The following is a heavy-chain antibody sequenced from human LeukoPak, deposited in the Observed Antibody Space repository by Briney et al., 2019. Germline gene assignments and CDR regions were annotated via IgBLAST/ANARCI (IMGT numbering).Heavy chain of an antibody. D-gene: IGHD3-10*01. CDR3: ARLGSDAFDI. CDR1: GSTVSNKY. V-gene: IGHV3-53*01. CDR2: IYSGGST. Sequence: TGGSLRLSCAASGSTVSNKYMSWVRQAPGKGLEWVAVIYSGGSTYYADSVKGRFTISRDNSKNTLYLQMNSLRAEDTAVYYCARLGSDAFDIWGQGTMVTVSS. J-gene: IGHJ3*02.